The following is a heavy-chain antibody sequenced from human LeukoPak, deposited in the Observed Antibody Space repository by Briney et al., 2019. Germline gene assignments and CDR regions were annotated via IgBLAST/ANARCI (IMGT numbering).Heavy chain of an antibody. D-gene: IGHD2-15*01. CDR3: ARDRGYCSGGSCSAFDY. Sequence: RASVKVSCKASGGTFSSYTISWVRQAPGQGLEWMGRIIPILGIANYAQKFQGRVTITADKSTSTAYMELSSLRSEDTAVYYCARDRGYCSGGSCSAFDYWGQGTLVTVSS. J-gene: IGHJ4*02. V-gene: IGHV1-69*04. CDR2: IIPILGIA. CDR1: GGTFSSYT.